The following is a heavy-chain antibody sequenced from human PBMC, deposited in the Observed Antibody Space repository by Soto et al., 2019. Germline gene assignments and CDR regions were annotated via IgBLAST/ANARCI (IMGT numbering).Heavy chain of an antibody. V-gene: IGHV1-69*13. J-gene: IGHJ6*02. Sequence: ASVKVSCKASGGTFSSYAISWVRQAPGQGLEWMGGIIPIFGTANYAQKFQGRVTITADESTSTAYMELSSLRSEDTAVYYCARKGDDYAYYYDGMDVWGQGTTVTVSS. D-gene: IGHD4-17*01. CDR3: ARKGDDYAYYYDGMDV. CDR2: IIPIFGTA. CDR1: GGTFSSYA.